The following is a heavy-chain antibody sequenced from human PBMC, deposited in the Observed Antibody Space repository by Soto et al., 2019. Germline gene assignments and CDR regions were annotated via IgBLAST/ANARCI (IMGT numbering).Heavy chain of an antibody. Sequence: EVQLLESGGGLVRPGGSLRLSCTASGFSFSSYALSWVRQAPGKGLEWVSTISGSDGKTYYADSVKGRFSISRDTSKTTLYLEMTSLRVEDTAVYYCAMWSFLDYWGQGTRVTVS. CDR1: GFSFSSYA. D-gene: IGHD1-26*01. J-gene: IGHJ4*02. V-gene: IGHV3-23*01. CDR2: ISGSDGKT. CDR3: AMWSFLDY.